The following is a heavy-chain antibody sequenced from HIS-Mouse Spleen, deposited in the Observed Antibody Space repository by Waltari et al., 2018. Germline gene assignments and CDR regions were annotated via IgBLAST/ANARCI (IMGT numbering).Heavy chain of an antibody. V-gene: IGHV3-30-3*01. CDR3: ARDHSGWYFDY. Sequence: QVQLVESGGGVVQPGRSRRLSCAASGFTFSSYAMHWVRQAPGKGLEWVAVISYDGSNKYYADSVKGRFTISRDNSKNTLYLQMNSLRDEDTAVYYCARDHSGWYFDYWGQGTLVTVSS. D-gene: IGHD6-19*01. J-gene: IGHJ4*02. CDR1: GFTFSSYA. CDR2: ISYDGSNK.